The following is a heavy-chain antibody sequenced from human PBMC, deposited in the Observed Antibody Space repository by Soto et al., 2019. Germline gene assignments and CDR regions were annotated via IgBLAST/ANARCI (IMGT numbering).Heavy chain of an antibody. V-gene: IGHV4-34*01. D-gene: IGHD2-15*01. Sequence: SETLSLTCAVYGGSFSGYYWSWIRQPQGKGLEWIGEINHSGSTNYNPSLKSRVTISVDTSKNQFSLKLSSVTAADTAVYYCARPYCSGGSCYWFDPWGQGTLVTVSS. CDR3: ARPYCSGGSCYWFDP. CDR1: GGSFSGYY. CDR2: INHSGST. J-gene: IGHJ5*02.